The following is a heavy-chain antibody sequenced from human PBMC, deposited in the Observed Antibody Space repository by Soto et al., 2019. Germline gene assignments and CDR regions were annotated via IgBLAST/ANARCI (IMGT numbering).Heavy chain of an antibody. J-gene: IGHJ4*02. V-gene: IGHV4-4*02. CDR1: GGSISSNW. D-gene: IGHD6-19*01. CDR3: ARHIAVSGRRGFDF. Sequence: QVHLQESGPGLIKPSGTLSLTCAVSGGSISSNWWSWVRQPPGKGLEWIGEIYHSGSTNYNPSLMNRVTMYMDKSPNHLSLILTSVTAADTAVYYCARHIAVSGRRGFDFWGRRTLVTVSS. CDR2: IYHSGST.